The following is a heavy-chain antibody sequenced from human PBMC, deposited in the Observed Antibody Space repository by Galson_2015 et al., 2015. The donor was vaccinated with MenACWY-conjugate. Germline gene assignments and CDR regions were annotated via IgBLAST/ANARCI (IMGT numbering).Heavy chain of an antibody. CDR3: ARHPPGGRGMDV. D-gene: IGHD1-26*01. CDR2: ISPGDSET. V-gene: IGHV5-51*01. Sequence: QSGAEVKKPGESLKISCKGSGYTFTTYWIGWVCQLPGKGLEWMGLISPGDSETRYSPAFQGQVTISADKSISTAYVQWDSLQASDTAMYYCARHPPGGRGMDVWGQGTTVTVSS. CDR1: GYTFTTYW. J-gene: IGHJ6*02.